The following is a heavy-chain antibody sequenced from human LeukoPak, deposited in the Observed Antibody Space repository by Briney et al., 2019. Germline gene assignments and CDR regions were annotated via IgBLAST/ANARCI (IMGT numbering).Heavy chain of an antibody. CDR3: ATAWTYSSGWFTGFAY. D-gene: IGHD6-19*01. J-gene: IGHJ4*02. CDR2: ISGSGGSS. Sequence: GGALRLSCAASGFTFSSYAMRRVRQAPGKGLEWVSGISGSGGSSYYADSVKGRFTMSRDNSKNTLYLQMNSLRAEDTAVYYCATAWTYSSGWFTGFAYWGQGTLVTVSS. V-gene: IGHV3-23*01. CDR1: GFTFSSYA.